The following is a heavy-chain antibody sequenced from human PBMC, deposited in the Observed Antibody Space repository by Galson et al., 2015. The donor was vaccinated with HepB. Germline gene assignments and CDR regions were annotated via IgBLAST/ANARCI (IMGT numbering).Heavy chain of an antibody. Sequence: SLRLSCAASGVTFNTYAMTWIRQAPGMGLEWVSAISRGGESTYYVDSVRGWFTISRDNSKNTLYLQVNSLRAEDTAVYYCGKLGIADIAAGDWGQGTLVTVSS. CDR3: GKLGIADIAAGD. D-gene: IGHD6-13*01. J-gene: IGHJ4*02. V-gene: IGHV3-23*01. CDR1: GVTFNTYA. CDR2: ISRGGEST.